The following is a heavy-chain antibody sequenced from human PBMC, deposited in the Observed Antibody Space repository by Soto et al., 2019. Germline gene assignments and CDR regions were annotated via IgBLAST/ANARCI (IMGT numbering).Heavy chain of an antibody. CDR1: GFTFSSSG. D-gene: IGHD6-19*01. Sequence: QVQLVESGGGVVQPGRSLRLSCAASGFTFSSSGMHWVRQAPGKGLEWVAVTSLDGSSGYYAYSVRGRFTISRDNSNKTLYLQMNSLRAEDTAVYYCAKTPTAEAGYFDYWGQGPLVTVSS. V-gene: IGHV3-30*18. J-gene: IGHJ4*02. CDR2: TSLDGSSG. CDR3: AKTPTAEAGYFDY.